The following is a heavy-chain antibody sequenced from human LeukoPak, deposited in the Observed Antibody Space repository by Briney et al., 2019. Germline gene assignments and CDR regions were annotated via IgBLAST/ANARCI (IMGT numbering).Heavy chain of an antibody. V-gene: IGHV3-30-3*01. D-gene: IGHD2-15*01. CDR1: GFIFSSYA. CDR3: ARGSGHLVVAAADY. Sequence: PGGSLRLSCAASGFIFSSYAMHWVRQAPGKGLEWVAIISYDGSNKYYADSVKGRFTISRDNSKNTLYLQKNSLRAEDTAVYYCARGSGHLVVAAADYWGQGTLVTVSS. J-gene: IGHJ4*02. CDR2: ISYDGSNK.